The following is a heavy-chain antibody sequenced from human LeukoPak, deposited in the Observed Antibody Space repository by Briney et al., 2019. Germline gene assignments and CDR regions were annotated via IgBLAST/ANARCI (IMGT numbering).Heavy chain of an antibody. CDR3: ARADSYGSILDY. CDR1: GFTFSNYW. D-gene: IGHD5-18*01. J-gene: IGHJ4*02. V-gene: IGHV3-7*04. Sequence: GGSLRLSCAASGFTFSNYWMSWVRQAPGKGLEWVASIDQYGRAKYYVDSVRGRFTFSRDNIKNSLHLQMNGLRAEDTAVYYCARADSYGSILDYWGQGTRVIDSS. CDR2: IDQYGRAK.